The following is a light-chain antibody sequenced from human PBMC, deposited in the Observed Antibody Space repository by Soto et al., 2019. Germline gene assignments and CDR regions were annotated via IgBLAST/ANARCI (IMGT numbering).Light chain of an antibody. Sequence: QSVLTQPPSASGTPGQRFTISCSGRSSNIGSNTVNWYQQLPGTAPKLLIYRNNQRPSGVPDLFSGSKSGTSASLAISGLKSEDEADYYCAAWDDSLNGWVFGGGTKLTVL. CDR3: AAWDDSLNGWV. V-gene: IGLV1-44*01. CDR1: SSNIGSNT. CDR2: RNN. J-gene: IGLJ3*02.